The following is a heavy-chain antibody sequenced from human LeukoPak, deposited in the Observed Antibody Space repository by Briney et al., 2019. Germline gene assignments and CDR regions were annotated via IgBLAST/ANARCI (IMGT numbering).Heavy chain of an antibody. CDR2: IYYTRTT. CDR3: AREEYSSDWYGHDS. D-gene: IGHD6-13*01. Sequence: SENLSFTCAVSGGSSSNTNYYWPWIRQPPGRGLEWIGSIYYTRTTFDNPSLKSRVTLSVDTSKNQLSLRLTSVTAADTAFYYCAREEYSSDWYGHDSWGQGTLVTVSS. V-gene: IGHV4-39*07. J-gene: IGHJ4*02. CDR1: GGSSSNTNYY.